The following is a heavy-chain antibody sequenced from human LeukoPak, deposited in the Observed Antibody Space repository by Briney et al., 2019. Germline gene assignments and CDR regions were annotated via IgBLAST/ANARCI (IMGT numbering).Heavy chain of an antibody. J-gene: IGHJ4*02. D-gene: IGHD1-26*01. CDR1: GFTFSSYA. Sequence: GGSLRLSCAASGFTFSSYAMSWVRQAPGKGLEWVSAISGSGGSTYYADSVKGRFTISRDNSKNTLYLQMNSLRAEDTAVYYCASGIVGARALRYWGQGTLVTVSS. V-gene: IGHV3-23*01. CDR3: ASGIVGARALRY. CDR2: ISGSGGST.